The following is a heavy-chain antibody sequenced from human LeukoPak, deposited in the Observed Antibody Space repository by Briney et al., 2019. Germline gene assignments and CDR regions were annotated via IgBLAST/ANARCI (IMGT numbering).Heavy chain of an antibody. Sequence: PSETLSLTCTVSGGSISGYYWSWIRQPPGKGLEWIGYIYTSGSTNYNPSLKRRVTISVDTSKNQFSLKVTSVTAADTAVYYCARQTPDYDFWSGYFDYWGQGTLVTVSS. J-gene: IGHJ4*02. V-gene: IGHV4-4*09. CDR1: GGSISGYY. CDR3: ARQTPDYDFWSGYFDY. D-gene: IGHD3-3*01. CDR2: IYTSGST.